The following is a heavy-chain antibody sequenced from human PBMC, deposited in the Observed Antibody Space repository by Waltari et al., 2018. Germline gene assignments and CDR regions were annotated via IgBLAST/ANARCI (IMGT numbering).Heavy chain of an antibody. D-gene: IGHD4-17*01. Sequence: EVQLVESGGGLVQPVGSLRLSCAALGFTVITNFLSWVLPAPGEGLEWVSVIYSGGTTYSADSVKGRFTISRDTSKNTVYLQMNNLRTEDTAVYYCARGIWDGSGHNYGIFYFDQWGQGTLATVSS. V-gene: IGHV3-53*01. CDR2: IYSGGTT. CDR3: ARGIWDGSGHNYGIFYFDQ. J-gene: IGHJ4*02. CDR1: GFTVITNF.